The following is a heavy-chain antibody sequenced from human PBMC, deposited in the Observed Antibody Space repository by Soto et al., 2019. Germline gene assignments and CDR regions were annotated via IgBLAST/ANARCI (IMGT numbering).Heavy chain of an antibody. V-gene: IGHV1-46*01. CDR3: ARVGYCSGGSCYRGGMPSYGMDV. Sequence: ASVKVSCKASGYTFTSYYMHWVRQAPGQGLEWMGIINPSGGSTSYAQKFQGRVTMTRDTSTSTVYMELSSLRSEDTAVYYCARVGYCSGGSCYRGGMPSYGMDVWGQGTTVTVSS. J-gene: IGHJ6*02. D-gene: IGHD2-15*01. CDR2: INPSGGST. CDR1: GYTFTSYY.